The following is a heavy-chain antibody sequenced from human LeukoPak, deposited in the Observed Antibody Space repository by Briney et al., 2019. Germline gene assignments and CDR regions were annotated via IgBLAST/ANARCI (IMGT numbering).Heavy chain of an antibody. CDR2: ISYSGST. CDR1: GGSISSYY. CDR3: ARSGPPDYFDY. J-gene: IGHJ4*02. V-gene: IGHV4-59*01. Sequence: SETLSLTCTVSGGSISSYYWSWIRQPPGKGLEWIGYISYSGSTNYNPSLKSRVTISVETSKNQFSLRLSAVTAADTAVYYCARSGPPDYFDYWGQGTLVTVSS. D-gene: IGHD1-14*01.